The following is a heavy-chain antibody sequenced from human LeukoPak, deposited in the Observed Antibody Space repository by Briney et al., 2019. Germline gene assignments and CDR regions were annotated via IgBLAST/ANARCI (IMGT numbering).Heavy chain of an antibody. V-gene: IGHV4-34*01. J-gene: IGHJ4*02. CDR1: GGSFSGYF. D-gene: IGHD3-22*01. CDR2: ITPSGST. CDR3: ASSSHYDSRDY. Sequence: SETLSLTCVVYGGSFSGYFWSWIRQPPGKGLEWIGEITPSGSTNYSPSLKSRVSISIDTSKKKLSLRLTSVTAADSAVYYCASSSHYDSRDYWGQGTLVTVSS.